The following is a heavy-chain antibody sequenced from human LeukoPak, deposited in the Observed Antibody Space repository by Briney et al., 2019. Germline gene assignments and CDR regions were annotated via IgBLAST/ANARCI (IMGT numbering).Heavy chain of an antibody. Sequence: NPSETLSLTCTVSGGSISSSNYYWGWIRQPPGKGLEWIGSIYYSGSTYYNPSLKSRVTISVDTSKNQFSLKLSSVTAADTAVYYCARDLRITMVRGVIKHDAFDIWGQGTMVTVSS. V-gene: IGHV4-39*07. CDR1: GGSISSSNYY. D-gene: IGHD3-10*01. CDR2: IYYSGST. J-gene: IGHJ3*02. CDR3: ARDLRITMVRGVIKHDAFDI.